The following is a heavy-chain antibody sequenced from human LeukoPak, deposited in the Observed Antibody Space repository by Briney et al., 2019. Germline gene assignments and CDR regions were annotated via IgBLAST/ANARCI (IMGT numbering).Heavy chain of an antibody. J-gene: IGHJ4*02. D-gene: IGHD3-10*02. Sequence: GGSLRLSCAASGFTFSSYEMNWVRQAPGKGLEWVSYISSSSSTIYYADSVKGRFTISRDNAKNSLYLQMNSLRAEDTAVYYCARVVFGEGDDYWGQGTLVTVSS. CDR2: ISSSSSTI. CDR1: GFTFSSYE. CDR3: ARVVFGEGDDY. V-gene: IGHV3-48*01.